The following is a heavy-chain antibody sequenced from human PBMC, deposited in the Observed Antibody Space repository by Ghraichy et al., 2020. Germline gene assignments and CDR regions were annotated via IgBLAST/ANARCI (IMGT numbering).Heavy chain of an antibody. D-gene: IGHD2-8*01. J-gene: IGHJ4*02. CDR2: ILFDGSNQ. CDR3: TRVVSEGSNYFDY. V-gene: IGHV3-30-3*01. Sequence: GGSLRLSCAASGITVNVYSMHWVRQAPGKGLEWVSSILFDGSNQYYADSVRGRFTISRDNSKNTLYLEMNSQRVEDTAIYYCTRVVSEGSNYFDYWGQGALVTVAS. CDR1: GITVNVYS.